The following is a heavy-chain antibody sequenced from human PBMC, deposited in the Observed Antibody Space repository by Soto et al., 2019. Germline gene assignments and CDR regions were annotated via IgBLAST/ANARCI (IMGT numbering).Heavy chain of an antibody. CDR3: TREVSLNTRGWNTVLVRGFAP. V-gene: IGHV4-31*03. CDR2: ISYSGNT. CDR1: GGSINSGDYY. J-gene: IGHJ5*02. Sequence: SETLSLTCTVSGGSINSGDYYWSWVRQVPGKGLEWIGFISYSGNTHYNPSLESRVTISKDTSKNQFSLRLNSMTAADSAVYYGTREVSLNTRGWNTVLVRGFAPGGQGPLVPVPS. D-gene: IGHD1-1*01.